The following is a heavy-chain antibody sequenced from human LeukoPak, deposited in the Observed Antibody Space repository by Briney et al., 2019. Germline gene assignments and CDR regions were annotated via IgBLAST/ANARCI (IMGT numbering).Heavy chain of an antibody. CDR1: GGSISSYY. Sequence: SETLSLTCTVSGGSISSYYWSWIRQPPGKGLEWIGEIYHSGSTNYNPSLKSRVTISVDKSKNQFSLKLSSVTAADTAVYYCASDGYSGYDPIWGQGTMVTVSS. J-gene: IGHJ3*02. D-gene: IGHD5-12*01. V-gene: IGHV4-59*12. CDR2: IYHSGST. CDR3: ASDGYSGYDPI.